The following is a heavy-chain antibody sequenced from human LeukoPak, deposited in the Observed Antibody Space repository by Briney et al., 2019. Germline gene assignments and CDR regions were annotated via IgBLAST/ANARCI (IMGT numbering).Heavy chain of an antibody. CDR2: ISGDGVST. Sequence: GGSLRLSCVASGLPIADFAMHWVRQAPGKGLEWVSLISGDGVSTFYADSVKGRFSISGDNSKNSLSLEMNSLRTEDTAMYYCARESGKFDYWGQGTLVAVSS. V-gene: IGHV3-43*02. J-gene: IGHJ4*02. CDR1: GLPIADFA. CDR3: ARESGKFDY.